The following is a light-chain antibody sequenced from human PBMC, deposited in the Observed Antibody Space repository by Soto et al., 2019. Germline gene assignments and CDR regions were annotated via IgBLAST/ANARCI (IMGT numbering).Light chain of an antibody. J-gene: IGKJ1*01. V-gene: IGKV1-5*01. CDR2: DAS. Sequence: DIQMTPSTSTLSASAGDRVPITCRASQSISSWLAWYQQKPGKAPKLLIYDASSLESGVPSRFSGSGSGTEFTLTISSLQPDDFATYYCQQYNSYSPWAFGHGSKLHI. CDR3: QQYNSYSPWA. CDR1: QSISSW.